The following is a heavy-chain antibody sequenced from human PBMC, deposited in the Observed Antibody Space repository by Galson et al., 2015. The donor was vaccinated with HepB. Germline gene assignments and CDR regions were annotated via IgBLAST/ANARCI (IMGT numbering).Heavy chain of an antibody. Sequence: QSGAEVKKPGESLRISCKGSGYSFTSYWISWVRQMPGKGLEWMGRIDPSDSYTNYSPSSQGHVTISADKSISTAYLQWSSLKASDTAMYYCARHLRGIAAAGPSNWFDPWGQGTLVTVSS. J-gene: IGHJ5*02. D-gene: IGHD6-13*01. V-gene: IGHV5-10-1*01. CDR3: ARHLRGIAAAGPSNWFDP. CDR2: IDPSDSYT. CDR1: GYSFTSYW.